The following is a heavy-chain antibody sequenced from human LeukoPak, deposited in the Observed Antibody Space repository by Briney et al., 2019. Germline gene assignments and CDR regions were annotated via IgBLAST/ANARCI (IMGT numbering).Heavy chain of an antibody. CDR1: GFTFSSYW. Sequence: GGSLRLSCAASGFTFSSYWMSWVRQAPGKGLEWVANIKQDGSEKYYVDSVKGRFTISRDNAMNSLYLQMNSLRAEDTAVYYCARGEGYDILTGYYEYNWFDPWGQGTLVTVSS. J-gene: IGHJ5*02. V-gene: IGHV3-7*01. CDR3: ARGEGYDILTGYYEYNWFDP. D-gene: IGHD3-9*01. CDR2: IKQDGSEK.